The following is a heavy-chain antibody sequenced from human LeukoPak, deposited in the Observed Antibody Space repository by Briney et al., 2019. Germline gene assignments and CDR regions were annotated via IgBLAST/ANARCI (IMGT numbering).Heavy chain of an antibody. CDR3: VRTSEGGYFDY. V-gene: IGHV3-74*01. J-gene: IGHJ4*02. CDR2: INGDGSDI. D-gene: IGHD1-14*01. CDR1: GLTFSNYW. Sequence: QPGGSLRLSCAVSGLTFSNYWMHWVRQAPGKGLVWVSRINGDGSDITYADPVKGRFTMSRDNPKNTLYLQMTRLRAEDTAVYYCVRTSEGGYFDYWGQGAVVTVSS.